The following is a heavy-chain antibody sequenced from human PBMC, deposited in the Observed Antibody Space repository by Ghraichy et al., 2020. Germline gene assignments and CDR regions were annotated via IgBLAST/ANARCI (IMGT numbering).Heavy chain of an antibody. V-gene: IGHV3-7*01. J-gene: IGHJ4*02. Sequence: GGSLRLSCAASGFTFSNHWMTWVRQAPGKGLEWVANIKQEGSAKHYVDSVKGRFTISRDNAKNSLYLQMSSLRAEDTAVYYCARDLFYFDNSGYYASDYWGQGILVTVSS. CDR1: GFTFSNHW. CDR3: ARDLFYFDNSGYYASDY. CDR2: IKQEGSAK. D-gene: IGHD3-22*01.